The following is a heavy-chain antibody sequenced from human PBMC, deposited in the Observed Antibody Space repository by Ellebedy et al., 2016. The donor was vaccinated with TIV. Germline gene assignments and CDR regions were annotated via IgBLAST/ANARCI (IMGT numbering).Heavy chain of an antibody. J-gene: IGHJ4*02. CDR3: AKDSPVSSL. V-gene: IGHV3-23*01. D-gene: IGHD4-23*01. CDR2: MSDSGDAT. Sequence: PGGSLRLSCAASGFTFRNHGMTWVRQAPGKGLEWVSAMSDSGDATFYADSVKGRFTISRDNSKSTLFLQMNSPTAEDKDVYVCAKDSPVSSLWGQGTLVTVSS. CDR1: GFTFRNHG.